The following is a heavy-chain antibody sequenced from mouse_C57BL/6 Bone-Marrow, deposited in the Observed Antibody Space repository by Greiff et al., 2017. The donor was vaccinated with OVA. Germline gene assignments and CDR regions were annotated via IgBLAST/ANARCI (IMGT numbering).Heavy chain of an antibody. CDR1: GYTFTSSW. D-gene: IGHD2-4*01. V-gene: IGHV1-55*01. CDR3: ARDDYDEDWYFDV. CDR2: IYPGSGST. Sequence: QVQLQQPGAELVKPGASVKMSCKASGYTFTSSWITGVKQRPGQGLEWIGDIYPGSGSTNYNEKFKSKATLTVDTSSSTAYMQLSSLTSEDSAVYYCARDDYDEDWYFDVWGTGTTVTVSS. J-gene: IGHJ1*03.